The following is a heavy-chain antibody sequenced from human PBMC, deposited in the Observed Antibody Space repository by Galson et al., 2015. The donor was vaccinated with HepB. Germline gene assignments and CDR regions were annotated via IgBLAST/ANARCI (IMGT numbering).Heavy chain of an antibody. V-gene: IGHV1-2*06. CDR3: ARGYYDLWRGYYQGLSY. J-gene: IGHJ4*02. Sequence: SVKVSCKASGYTFTGYYMHWVRQAPGQGLEWMGRINPNNGGTNYAQKFQGRVTMTRHTSISTAYMELSRLRSDDTAVYYCARGYYDLWRGYYQGLSYWGQGTLVTVSS. CDR1: GYTFTGYY. CDR2: INPNNGGT. D-gene: IGHD3-3*01.